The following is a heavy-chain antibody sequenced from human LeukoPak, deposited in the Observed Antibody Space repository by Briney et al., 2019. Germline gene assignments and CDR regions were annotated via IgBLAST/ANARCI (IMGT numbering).Heavy chain of an antibody. Sequence: GGSLRLSCVASGFTFTDYFMSWVRRAPGKGLEWVASIKHNGGEKYHVDSVKGRFTISRDNAKNSLYLEMSSLRVEDTAVYYCARDRGWRSSGYYLYHFDYWGQGTLVTFAS. J-gene: IGHJ4*02. D-gene: IGHD3-22*01. CDR2: IKHNGGEK. CDR3: ARDRGWRSSGYYLYHFDY. V-gene: IGHV3-7*01. CDR1: GFTFTDYF.